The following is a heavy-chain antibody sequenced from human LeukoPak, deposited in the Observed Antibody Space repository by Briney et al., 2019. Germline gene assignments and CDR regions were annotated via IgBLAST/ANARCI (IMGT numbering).Heavy chain of an antibody. CDR2: IYYSGST. CDR3: ARDLGPYFYYYMDV. J-gene: IGHJ6*03. Sequence: VKPSETLSLTCTVSGGSISSYYWSWIRQPPGKGLEWIGYIYYSGSTNYNPSLKSRVTISVDTSKNQFSLKLSSVTAADTAVYYCARDLGPYFYYYMDVWGKGTTVTVSS. V-gene: IGHV4-59*01. CDR1: GGSISSYY.